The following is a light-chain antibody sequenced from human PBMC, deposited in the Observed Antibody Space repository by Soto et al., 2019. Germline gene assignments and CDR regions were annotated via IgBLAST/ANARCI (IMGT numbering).Light chain of an antibody. Sequence: EIVMTQSPATLSVSPGERATLSCRASHSVSSRLAWYQQKPGQAPRLLIYGASTRATGLPARFSGSGSGTEFTLTISSLQSEDFAVYYCQHYTNWTLTFGGGTKV. V-gene: IGKV3-15*01. CDR3: QHYTNWTLT. CDR1: HSVSSR. J-gene: IGKJ4*01. CDR2: GAS.